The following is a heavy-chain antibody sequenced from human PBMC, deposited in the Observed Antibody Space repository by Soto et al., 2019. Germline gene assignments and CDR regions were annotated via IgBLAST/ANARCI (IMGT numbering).Heavy chain of an antibody. Sequence: QVHLVESGGGMVQPGKSLRLSCAASGFTFSRFAINWVRQTPGKGLEWVAVVSYDASNKMYADSVKGRFTISRDNFRNMAFLQMSSLSAEDTAIYYCARGGENNFWSGFPDYWGQGTLVTVSS. J-gene: IGHJ4*02. CDR2: VSYDASNK. CDR3: ARGGENNFWSGFPDY. CDR1: GFTFSRFA. V-gene: IGHV3-30-3*01. D-gene: IGHD3-3*01.